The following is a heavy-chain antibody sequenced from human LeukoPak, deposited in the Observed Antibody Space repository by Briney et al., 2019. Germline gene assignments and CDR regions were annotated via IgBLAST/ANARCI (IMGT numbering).Heavy chain of an antibody. CDR2: INPNSGGT. CDR3: ARDHPDIDYYGMDV. D-gene: IGHD2-15*01. J-gene: IGHJ6*02. CDR1: VYTFTGYY. Sequence: GASVKVSCKASVYTFTGYYMHWVRQAPGQGLEWMGWINPNSGGTNYAQKFQGWVTMTRDTSISTAYMELSRLRSDDTAVYYCARDHPDIDYYGMDVWGQGTTVTVSS. V-gene: IGHV1-2*04.